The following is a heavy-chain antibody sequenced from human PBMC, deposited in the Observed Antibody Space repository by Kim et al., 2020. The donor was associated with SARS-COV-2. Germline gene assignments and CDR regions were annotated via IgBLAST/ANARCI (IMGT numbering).Heavy chain of an antibody. D-gene: IGHD3-10*01. CDR1: GFTFADYA. J-gene: IGHJ4*02. CDR3: AKDIYVSGSYPEV. CDR2: ISWNGGSI. Sequence: GGSLRLSCAASGFTFADYAMHWVRQAPGKGLEWVSGISWNGGSISYADSVKGRFTISRDNAKNSLYLQMNSLRAEDTALYYCAKDIYVSGSYPEVWGQGTLVTVSS. V-gene: IGHV3-9*01.